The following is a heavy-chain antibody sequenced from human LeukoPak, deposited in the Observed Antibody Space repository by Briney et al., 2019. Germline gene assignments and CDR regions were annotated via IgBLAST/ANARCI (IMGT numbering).Heavy chain of an antibody. D-gene: IGHD6-19*01. J-gene: IGHJ4*02. CDR1: GFTFSSYA. CDR2: ISGSGSST. Sequence: PGGSLRLSCAASGFTFSSYAMSWVRQAPGKGLEWVSAISGSGSSTYYADSVKGRFTISRDNSKNTLYLQMNSLRAEDTAVYYCAKGIAVAGDFDYWGQGTLVTVSS. V-gene: IGHV3-23*01. CDR3: AKGIAVAGDFDY.